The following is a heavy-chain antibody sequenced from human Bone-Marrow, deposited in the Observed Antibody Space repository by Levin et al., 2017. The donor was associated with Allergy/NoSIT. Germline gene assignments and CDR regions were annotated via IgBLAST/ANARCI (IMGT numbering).Heavy chain of an antibody. D-gene: IGHD4/OR15-4a*01. CDR3: VTGSYNDDYEDYFDF. CDR2: IKRKTDGGTT. CDR1: GFTFNYAW. Sequence: PGGSLRLSCAASGFTFNYAWMNWVRQAPGGGLEWVGRIKRKTDGGTTDYAAAVKGRFTISRDDSRKMLYLQMNGLKIEDTAVYYCVTGSYNDDYEDYFDFWGQGTLVTVSS. J-gene: IGHJ4*02. V-gene: IGHV3-15*07.